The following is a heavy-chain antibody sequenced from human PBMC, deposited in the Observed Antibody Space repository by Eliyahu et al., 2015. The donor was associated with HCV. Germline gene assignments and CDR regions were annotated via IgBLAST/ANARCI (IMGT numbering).Heavy chain of an antibody. V-gene: IGHV2-5*02. Sequence: QITLKESGPTLVKPTQTLTLTCTFSGFSLSTSGVGVGWIRQPPGKALEWLALIYXDDDKRYSPSLKXRLTITKDTSKNQVVLTMTNMDPVDTATYYCAHSPSFGIVVPAAMGYFDLWGRGTLVTVSS. J-gene: IGHJ2*01. CDR1: GFSLSTSGVG. CDR2: IYXDDDK. D-gene: IGHD2-2*01. CDR3: AHSPSFGIVVPAAMGYFDL.